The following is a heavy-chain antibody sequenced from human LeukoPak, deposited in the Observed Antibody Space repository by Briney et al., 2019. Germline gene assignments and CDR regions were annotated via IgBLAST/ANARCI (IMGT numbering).Heavy chain of an antibody. D-gene: IGHD1-1*01. Sequence: SETLPLTCTVSGGSISSYYWSWIRQPPGKGLEWIGYIYYSGSTNCNPSLKSRVTISVDTSKNQFSLKLSSVTAADTAVYYCARVDYRAGTTLDYWGQGTLVTVSS. CDR2: IYYSGST. V-gene: IGHV4-59*01. CDR3: ARVDYRAGTTLDY. CDR1: GGSISSYY. J-gene: IGHJ4*02.